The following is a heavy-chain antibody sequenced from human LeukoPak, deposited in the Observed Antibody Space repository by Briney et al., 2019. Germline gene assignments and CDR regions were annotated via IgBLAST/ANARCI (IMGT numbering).Heavy chain of an antibody. Sequence: GGSLRLSCATSGFTFSSYAMTWVRQAPGKGLERVSLISASGGSTYYADSVKGRFTISRDNSKNIVYLQMNSLRVEDTAQYFCANDRDCSGISCYRTAFDHWGQGTLVAVSS. CDR3: ANDRDCSGISCYRTAFDH. CDR1: GFTFSSYA. D-gene: IGHD4-23*01. V-gene: IGHV3-23*01. CDR2: ISASGGST. J-gene: IGHJ5*02.